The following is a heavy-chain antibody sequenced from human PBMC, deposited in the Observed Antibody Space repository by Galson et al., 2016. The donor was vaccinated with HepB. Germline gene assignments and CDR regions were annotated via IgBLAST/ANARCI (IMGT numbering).Heavy chain of an antibody. V-gene: IGHV2-5*01. D-gene: IGHD2-15*01. J-gene: IGHJ4*02. CDR1: GFSISHTPDG. Sequence: PALVKPTQTLTLTCPFTGFSISHTPDGVGWIRQPPGKALEWLALIYHNGDKQYSPPLNNRLTVTEGTSSNHLVPTLANKDPVDSGTYDCAHRLLGSGEGFDSWGPGTPVTVSS. CDR3: AHRLLGSGEGFDS. CDR2: IYHNGDK.